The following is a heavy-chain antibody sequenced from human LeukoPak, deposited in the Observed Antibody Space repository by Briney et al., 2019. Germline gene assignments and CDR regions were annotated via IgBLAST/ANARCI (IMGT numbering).Heavy chain of an antibody. CDR1: RFTFSSYA. V-gene: IGHV3-30-3*01. Sequence: PGRSLRLSCAASRFTFSSYAMHWVRQAPGKGLEWVAVISYDGSNKYYADSVKGRFTISRDNSKNTLYLQMNSLRAEDTAVYYCARERQGDAFDIWGQGTMVTVSS. CDR2: ISYDGSNK. J-gene: IGHJ3*02. CDR3: ARERQGDAFDI.